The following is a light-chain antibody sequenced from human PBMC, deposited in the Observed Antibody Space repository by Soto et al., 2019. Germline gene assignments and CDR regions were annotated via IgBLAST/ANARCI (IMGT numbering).Light chain of an antibody. V-gene: IGKV4-1*01. CDR3: QQYYSTPWT. Sequence: DVVMTQSPDSLAVSLGEXATINCKSSQSVLYSSNNKNYLAWYQQKPGQPPKLLIYWASTRESGVPDRFSGSGSGTDFTLTISSLQAEDVAVYYCQQYYSTPWTFGQGTKLDIK. J-gene: IGKJ1*01. CDR1: QSVLYSSNNKNY. CDR2: WAS.